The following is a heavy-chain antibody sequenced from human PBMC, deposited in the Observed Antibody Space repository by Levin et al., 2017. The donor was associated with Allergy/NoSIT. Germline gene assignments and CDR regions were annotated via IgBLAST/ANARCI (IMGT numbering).Heavy chain of an antibody. J-gene: IGHJ1*01. CDR1: GFTFSDYY. D-gene: IGHD3-22*01. CDR3: ARDQGRYYDTLLSGSRTLQH. V-gene: IGHV3-11*01. Sequence: GGSLRLSCAASGFTFSDYYMTWIRQAPGKGLEWVSYISSSGSAIYYADSVKGRFIISRDNAKNSLYLQMNSLRAEDTAVYYCARDQGRYYDTLLSGSRTLQHWGQGTLVTVSS. CDR2: ISSSGSAI.